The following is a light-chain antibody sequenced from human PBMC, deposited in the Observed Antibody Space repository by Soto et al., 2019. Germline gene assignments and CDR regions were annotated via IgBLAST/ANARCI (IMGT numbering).Light chain of an antibody. CDR2: AAS. CDR1: QDINIY. Sequence: DIQMTQSPSSLSASVGDRVTITCRAGQDINIYLAWYQQKPGKVPKLLISAASTLQSGVPSRFSGSGSGTDFTLTISSLQPEDVATYYCQKYDGAPLTFGGGTKERSN. V-gene: IGKV1-27*01. J-gene: IGKJ4*01. CDR3: QKYDGAPLT.